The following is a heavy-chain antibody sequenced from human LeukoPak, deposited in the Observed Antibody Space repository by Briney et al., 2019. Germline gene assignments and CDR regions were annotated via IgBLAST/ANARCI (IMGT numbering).Heavy chain of an antibody. D-gene: IGHD3-16*01. CDR1: GGSISSYY. Sequence: SETLSPTCTVSGGSISSYYWSWIRQPPGKGLEWIGYIYYSGSTNYNPSLKSRVTISVDTSKNQFSLKLSSVTAADTAVYYCARDLGGSGNDYWGQGTLVTVSS. J-gene: IGHJ4*02. CDR2: IYYSGST. CDR3: ARDLGGSGNDY. V-gene: IGHV4-59*01.